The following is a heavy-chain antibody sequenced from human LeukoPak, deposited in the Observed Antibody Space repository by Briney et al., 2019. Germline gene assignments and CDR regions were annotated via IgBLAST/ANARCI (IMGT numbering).Heavy chain of an antibody. CDR1: GGSFSGYY. CDR3: ARGRRYCTNGVCYGPWFDP. V-gene: IGHV4-34*01. D-gene: IGHD2-8*01. Sequence: SETLSLTCAVYGGSFSGYYWSWIRQPPGKGLEWIGGINHSGSTNYNPSLKSRVTISVDTSKNQFSLNLSSVTAADTAVYYCARGRRYCTNGVCYGPWFDPWGQGTLVTVSS. J-gene: IGHJ5*02. CDR2: INHSGST.